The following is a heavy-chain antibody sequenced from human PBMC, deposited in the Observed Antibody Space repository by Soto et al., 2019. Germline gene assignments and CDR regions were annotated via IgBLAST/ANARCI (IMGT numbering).Heavy chain of an antibody. CDR2: IWYDGSNK. D-gene: IGHD2-15*01. Sequence: QVPLVESGGRVVQPGRSLRLSCAASGFTFSSYGMHWVRQAPGKGLEWVAVIWYDGSNKYYADSVKGRFTISRDNSKNTLYLQMTSLRAEDTAVYYCARDANGGNDYWGQGTLVTVSS. J-gene: IGHJ4*02. V-gene: IGHV3-33*01. CDR1: GFTFSSYG. CDR3: ARDANGGNDY.